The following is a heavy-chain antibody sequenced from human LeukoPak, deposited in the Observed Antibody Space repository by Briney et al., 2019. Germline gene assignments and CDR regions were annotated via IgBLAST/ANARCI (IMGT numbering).Heavy chain of an antibody. CDR2: IYPGDSDT. D-gene: IGHD1-26*01. CDR3: AIHGSVGATLDWFDP. V-gene: IGHV5-51*01. CDR1: GYSFTSYW. Sequence: GESLKISCKGSGYSFTSYWIGWVRQMPGKGLEWMGIIYPGDSDTRYSPSFQGQVTISADKSISTAYLQWSSLKASDTAMYYCAIHGSVGATLDWFDPWGQGTLVTVSS. J-gene: IGHJ5*02.